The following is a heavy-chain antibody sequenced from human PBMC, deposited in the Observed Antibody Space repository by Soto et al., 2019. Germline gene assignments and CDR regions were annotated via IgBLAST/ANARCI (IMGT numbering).Heavy chain of an antibody. CDR3: ARENYGDPSCFDL. CDR1: GFTVSSNY. V-gene: IGHV3-53*01. D-gene: IGHD4-17*01. CDR2: IYSGGST. Sequence: EVQLVESGGGLIQPGGSLRLSCAASGFTVSSNYMSWVRQAPGKGLEWVSVIYSGGSTYYADSVKGRFTISRDNSKNTLYLQMNSLRAEDTAVYYCARENYGDPSCFDLWGRGTLVTVSS. J-gene: IGHJ2*01.